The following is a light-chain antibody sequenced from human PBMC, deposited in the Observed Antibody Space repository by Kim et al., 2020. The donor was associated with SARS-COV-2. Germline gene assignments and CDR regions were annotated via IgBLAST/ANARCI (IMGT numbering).Light chain of an antibody. Sequence: VSPGERLTLSCRASGSVTTNLVWYQQRPGQPPRLLIYSTSVRATGGPARFSGSGSGTEFTLTISRLESEDFASYYCQQCHDWPWAFGQGTKVDIK. J-gene: IGKJ1*01. CDR3: QQCHDWPWA. CDR1: GSVTTN. V-gene: IGKV3-15*01. CDR2: STS.